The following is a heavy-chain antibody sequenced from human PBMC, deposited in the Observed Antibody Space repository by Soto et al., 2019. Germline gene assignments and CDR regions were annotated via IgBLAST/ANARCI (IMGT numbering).Heavy chain of an antibody. D-gene: IGHD4-17*01. CDR2: IYHSGST. Sequence: QLQLQESGSGLVKPSQTLSLTCAVSGGSISSGGYSWSWIRQPPGKGLEWIGYIYHSGSTYYNPSLKSRVTITVDRSKNQFSLKLRSVTAADTAVYYCARAHYGDYGYGMDDWGQGTTVPVSS. J-gene: IGHJ6*02. CDR3: ARAHYGDYGYGMDD. V-gene: IGHV4-30-2*01. CDR1: GGSISSGGYS.